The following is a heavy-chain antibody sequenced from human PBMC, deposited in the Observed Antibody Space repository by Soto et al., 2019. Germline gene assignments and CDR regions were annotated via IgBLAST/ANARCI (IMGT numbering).Heavy chain of an antibody. Sequence: QVQLVQSGAEVKKPGASVKVSCKTSGYSFMTYAIHWVRQAPGQSLEWMGWIHAGNGNAKYSQNFQGRVTITRDTSANTVYMELSSLRSEDSALYYCAKETFSVPTYSGDSLGHGTLVTVSS. CDR1: GYSFMTYA. D-gene: IGHD2-21*01. CDR3: AKETFSVPTYSGDS. V-gene: IGHV1-3*01. CDR2: IHAGNGNA. J-gene: IGHJ5*01.